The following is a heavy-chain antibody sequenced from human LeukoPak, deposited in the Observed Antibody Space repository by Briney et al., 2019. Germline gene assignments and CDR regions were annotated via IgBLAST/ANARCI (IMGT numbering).Heavy chain of an antibody. CDR1: GFTFSSYG. D-gene: IGHD6-13*01. CDR2: ISYDGSNK. CDR3: AKGQQLDY. Sequence: PGGSLRLSCAASGFTFSSYGMHWVRQAPGKGLEWVAVISYDGSNKYYADSVKGRFTISSDNSKNTLYLQMNSLRAEDTAVYYCAKGQQLDYWGQGTLVTVSS. J-gene: IGHJ4*02. V-gene: IGHV3-30*18.